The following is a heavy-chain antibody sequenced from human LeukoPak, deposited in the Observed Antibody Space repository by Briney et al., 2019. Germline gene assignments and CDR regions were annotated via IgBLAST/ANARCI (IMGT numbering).Heavy chain of an antibody. V-gene: IGHV3-48*03. D-gene: IGHD2-15*01. Sequence: GGSLRLSCAASGFTFSSYEMNWVRQAPGKGLEWVSYISSSGSTIYYADSVKGRFTISRDNAKNPLYLQMNSLRAEDTAVYYCARWQNHLGYCSGGSCYSDYWGQGTLVTVSS. J-gene: IGHJ4*02. CDR3: ARWQNHLGYCSGGSCYSDY. CDR1: GFTFSSYE. CDR2: ISSSGSTI.